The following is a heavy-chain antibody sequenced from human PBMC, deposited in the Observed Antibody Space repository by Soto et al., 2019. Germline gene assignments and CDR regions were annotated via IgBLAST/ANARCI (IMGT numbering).Heavy chain of an antibody. V-gene: IGHV1-2*04. D-gene: IGHD6-13*01. CDR3: ARAHYSSPLPYYYFDY. J-gene: IGHJ4*02. CDR2: INPNSGGT. Sequence: GASVKVSCKASGYTFTGYYMHWVRQAPGQGLEWMGWINPNSGGTNYAQKFQGWVTMTRDTSISTAYMELSRLRSDDTAVYYCARAHYSSPLPYYYFDYWGQGTLVTVSS. CDR1: GYTFTGYY.